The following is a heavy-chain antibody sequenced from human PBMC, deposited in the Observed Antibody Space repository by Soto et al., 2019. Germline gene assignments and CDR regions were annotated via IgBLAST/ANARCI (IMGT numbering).Heavy chain of an antibody. CDR2: IYYSGST. Sequence: TLSLTCTVSGGSISSGDYYWSWIRQPPGKGLEWIGYIYYSGSTYYNPSLKSRVTISVDTSKNQFSLKLSSVTAADTAVYYCAREWYYYDSSGYPPHAFDIWGQGTMVTVSS. V-gene: IGHV4-30-4*01. CDR3: AREWYYYDSSGYPPHAFDI. J-gene: IGHJ3*02. D-gene: IGHD3-22*01. CDR1: GGSISSGDYY.